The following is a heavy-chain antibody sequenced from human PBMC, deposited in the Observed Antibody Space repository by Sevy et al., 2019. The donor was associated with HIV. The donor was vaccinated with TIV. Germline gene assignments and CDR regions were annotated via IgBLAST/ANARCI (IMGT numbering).Heavy chain of an antibody. D-gene: IGHD6-6*01. Sequence: GGSLRLSCAASGFTFSRYAMHWVRQAPGKGLEWVAVISYDGSNKYYADSVKGRLPISRDNSKNTLYLQMNSLRAEDTAVYYCARDLTHSSSGSYGMDVWGQGTTVTVSS. CDR2: ISYDGSNK. J-gene: IGHJ6*02. CDR3: ARDLTHSSSGSYGMDV. CDR1: GFTFSRYA. V-gene: IGHV3-30*04.